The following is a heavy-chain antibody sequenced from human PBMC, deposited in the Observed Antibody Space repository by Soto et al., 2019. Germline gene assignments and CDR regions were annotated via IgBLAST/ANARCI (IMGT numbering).Heavy chain of an antibody. CDR3: ARQGGGAYFGC. CDR1: GGSISNYY. CDR2: IYYSGTT. J-gene: IGHJ4*02. Sequence: SETLSLTCTVSGGSISNYYWSWIRQPPGKGLEWIGYIYYSGTTNYNPSLKSRVTISVDTSKNQFSLKLSSVTAADTAVYYCARQGGGAYFGCWGQGALVTVSS. V-gene: IGHV4-59*08. D-gene: IGHD3-16*01.